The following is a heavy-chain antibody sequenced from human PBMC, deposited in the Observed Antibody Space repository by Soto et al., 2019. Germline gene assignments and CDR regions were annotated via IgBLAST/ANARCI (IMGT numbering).Heavy chain of an antibody. J-gene: IGHJ6*02. CDR3: ARHRGYSYGYNYYYGMDV. D-gene: IGHD5-18*01. CDR1: GYSFTSYW. Sequence: GESLKIACKGSGYSFTSYWIGWARQMPGKGLEWMGIIYPGDSDTRYSPSFQGQVTISADKSISTAYLQWSSLKASDTAMYYCARHRGYSYGYNYYYGMDVWGQGTTVTVSS. V-gene: IGHV5-51*01. CDR2: IYPGDSDT.